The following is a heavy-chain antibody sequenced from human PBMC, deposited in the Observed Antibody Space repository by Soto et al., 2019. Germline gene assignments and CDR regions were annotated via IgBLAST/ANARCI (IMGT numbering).Heavy chain of an antibody. CDR1: GFTFSSYS. D-gene: IGHD3-3*01. CDR3: ARGVYDYWSGYYSYSRGGIDY. Sequence: EVQLVESGGGLVKPGGSLRLSCAASGFTFSSYSMNWVRQAPVKGLEWVSSISSSSSYIYYAESVKGRFTISIDNAKKGLYLQMNSQGGEDTVVYYCARGVYDYWSGYYSYSRGGIDYWGQGTPVNVSS. V-gene: IGHV3-21*01. J-gene: IGHJ4*02. CDR2: ISSSSSYI.